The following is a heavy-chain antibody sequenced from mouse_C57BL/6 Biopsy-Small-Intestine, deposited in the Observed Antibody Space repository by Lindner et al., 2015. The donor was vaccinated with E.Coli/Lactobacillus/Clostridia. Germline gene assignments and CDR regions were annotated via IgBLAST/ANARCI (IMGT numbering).Heavy chain of an antibody. CDR3: ARGGWLLRGYFDV. Sequence: VQLQESGPELVKPGASVKIPCKASGYTFTDYNMDWVKQSHGKSLEWIGDINPNNGGTIYNQKFKGKATLTVDKSSSTAHMEFRSLTSEDTAVYYCARGGWLLRGYFDVWGTGTTVTVSS. D-gene: IGHD2-3*01. CDR2: INPNNGGT. V-gene: IGHV1-18*01. CDR1: GYTFTDYN. J-gene: IGHJ1*03.